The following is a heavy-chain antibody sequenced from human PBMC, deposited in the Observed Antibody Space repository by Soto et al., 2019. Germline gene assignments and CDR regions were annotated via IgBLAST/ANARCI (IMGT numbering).Heavy chain of an antibody. CDR1: GFNFNIHA. CDR3: ASGAAFYYDTSRY. J-gene: IGHJ4*02. Sequence: GGSLRLSCAAPGFNFNIHALHWIRQAPGEGLEWVAVMSPGGNSQYYADSVKGRFTISRDTSKSALYLQMTSLRPEDTAVYYCASGAAFYYDTSRYWGQGTLVTVSS. D-gene: IGHD3-22*01. CDR2: MSPGGNSQ. V-gene: IGHV3-30-3*01.